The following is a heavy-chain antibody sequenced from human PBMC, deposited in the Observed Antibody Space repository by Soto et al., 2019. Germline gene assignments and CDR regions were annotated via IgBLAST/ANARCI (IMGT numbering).Heavy chain of an antibody. D-gene: IGHD1-26*01. CDR1: GGTFSSYT. V-gene: IGHV1-69*02. CDR3: AXGEXXGSYYVGFDY. CDR2: IIPILGIA. Sequence: QVQLVQSGAEVKKPGSSVKVSCKASGGTFSSYTISWVRQAPGQGLEWMGRIIPILGIANYAQKFQGRVTITADKSTSTAYMELSSLRSEDTXVYYCAXGEXXGSYYVGFDYWGQGTLVTVSS. J-gene: IGHJ4*02.